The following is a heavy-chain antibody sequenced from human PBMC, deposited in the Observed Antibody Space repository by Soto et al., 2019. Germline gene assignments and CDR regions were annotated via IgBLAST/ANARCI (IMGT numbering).Heavy chain of an antibody. J-gene: IGHJ6*04. CDR3: ARDMYYDFWSGYYYYYHMDV. D-gene: IGHD3-3*01. Sequence: ASVKVSCKASGYTFTSYGISWVRQAPGQGLEWMGWISAYNGNTNYAQKLQGRVTMTTDTSTSTAYMELRSLRSDDTAVYYCARDMYYDFWSGYYYYYHMDVWGKGTTVTVSS. CDR2: ISAYNGNT. CDR1: GYTFTSYG. V-gene: IGHV1-18*01.